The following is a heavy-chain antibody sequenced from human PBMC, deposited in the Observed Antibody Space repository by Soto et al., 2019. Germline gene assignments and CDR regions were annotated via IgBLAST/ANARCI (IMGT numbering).Heavy chain of an antibody. J-gene: IGHJ6*02. D-gene: IGHD3-3*01. CDR1: GYTFTSYG. V-gene: IGHV1-18*01. CDR2: ISAYNGNT. CDR3: ARDGLRFYTPAIRTYYYYGMDV. Sequence: ASVKVSCKASGYTFTSYGISWVRQAPGQGLEWMGWISAYNGNTNYAQKLQGRVTMTTDTSTSTAYMELRSLRSDDTAVYYCARDGLRFYTPAIRTYYYYGMDVWGQGTTVTVSS.